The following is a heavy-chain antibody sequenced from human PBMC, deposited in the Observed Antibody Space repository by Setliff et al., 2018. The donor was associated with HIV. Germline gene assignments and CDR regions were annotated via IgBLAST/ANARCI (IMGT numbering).Heavy chain of an antibody. D-gene: IGHD3-3*01. CDR3: ARGGDYNFWAGYWT. Sequence: PSETLSLTCTVYGGSFTGYYWTWIRQPPGKGLEWIGEINHSGSTNYNPSLESRVTISVDTSKKHFSLRLTSVTAADTAAYFCARGGDYNFWAGYWTWGQGTLVTVSS. CDR2: INHSGST. CDR1: GGSFTGYY. J-gene: IGHJ5*02. V-gene: IGHV4-34*01.